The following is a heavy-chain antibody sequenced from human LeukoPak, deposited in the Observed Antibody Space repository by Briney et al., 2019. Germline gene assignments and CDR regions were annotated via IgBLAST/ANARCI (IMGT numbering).Heavy chain of an antibody. CDR3: ARDVGGPGDY. CDR1: GGSFSGYY. V-gene: IGHV4-34*01. CDR2: LNHSGST. D-gene: IGHD2-15*01. J-gene: IGHJ4*02. Sequence: SDTLSLICAVYGGSFSGYYWSWIRHPPGKALEWIGELNHSGSTNHNPSLKSRVTISVDTSKNQFPLKLSSVTAADTAVYYCARDVGGPGDYWGQGTLVTVSS.